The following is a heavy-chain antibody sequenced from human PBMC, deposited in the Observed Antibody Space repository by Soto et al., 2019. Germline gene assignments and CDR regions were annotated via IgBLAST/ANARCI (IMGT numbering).Heavy chain of an antibody. D-gene: IGHD2-21*02. J-gene: IGHJ4*02. CDR3: AREPPTCGGDCYFLDY. V-gene: IGHV3-64*01. Sequence: EVQLVESGGGLVQPGGSLRLSCAASGFTFSSYAMHWVRQAPGKGLEYVSVISNNGGTTYYANSVKGRFTISRDNSKNTLYLQMGSLRAEDLAVYYCAREPPTCGGDCYFLDYWGQGTLVTVSS. CDR2: ISNNGGTT. CDR1: GFTFSSYA.